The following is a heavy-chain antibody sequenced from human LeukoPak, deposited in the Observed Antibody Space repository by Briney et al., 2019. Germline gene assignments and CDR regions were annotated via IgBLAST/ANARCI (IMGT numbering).Heavy chain of an antibody. CDR1: GFMFRSFG. J-gene: IGHJ6*02. CDR3: AKNEATGFVYGMAV. CDR2: IGYDGRNE. Sequence: GRSLRLSCATSGFMFRSFGMNWVRQAPGKGLEWVAIIGYDGRNENYADSVRGRFTISRDNSKNTLYLQMNSLRDDDTAVYYCAKNEATGFVYGMAVWGQGTTVTVSS. V-gene: IGHV3-33*06. D-gene: IGHD3-9*01.